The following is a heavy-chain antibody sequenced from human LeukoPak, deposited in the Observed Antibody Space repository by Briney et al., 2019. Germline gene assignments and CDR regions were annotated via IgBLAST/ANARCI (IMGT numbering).Heavy chain of an antibody. Sequence: GRSLRLSCAASGFTFSSYSMNWVRQAPGKGLEWVSYISSSSSTIYYADSVKGRFTISRDNAKNSLYLQMNSLRDEDTAVYYCARLFVYGGNSYIDYWGQGTLVTVSS. CDR1: GFTFSSYS. D-gene: IGHD4-17*01. V-gene: IGHV3-48*02. J-gene: IGHJ4*02. CDR2: ISSSSSTI. CDR3: ARLFVYGGNSYIDY.